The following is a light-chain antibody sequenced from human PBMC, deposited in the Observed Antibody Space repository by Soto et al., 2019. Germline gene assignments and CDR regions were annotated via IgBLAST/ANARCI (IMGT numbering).Light chain of an antibody. CDR3: QQYKNWPRT. CDR2: GAS. V-gene: IGKV3-15*01. J-gene: IGKJ1*01. Sequence: EIVMTQSPATLSVSPGERATLSCRASQSVSSNLAWYQQKPGQAPRLLIYGASTRATGIPARFSGSGSGTEFTLTNSSLQSEDFAVYYCQQYKNWPRTFGQGTKVGIK. CDR1: QSVSSN.